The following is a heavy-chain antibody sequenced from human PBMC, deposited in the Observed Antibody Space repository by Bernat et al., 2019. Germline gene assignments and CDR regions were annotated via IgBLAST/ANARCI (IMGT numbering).Heavy chain of an antibody. D-gene: IGHD1-1*01. J-gene: IGHJ4*02. CDR1: GYTFTSYG. V-gene: IGHV1-18*01. CDR2: ISAYNGNT. CDR3: ARVGTGEGPLYYFDD. Sequence: QVQLVQSGAEVKKPGASVKVSCKASGYTFTSYGISWVRQAPGQGLEWMGWISAYNGNTNYAQKLQGRVTMTTETSTSTAYMQLRSLRSDDTAVYYCARVGTGEGPLYYFDDWGQGTLVTVSS.